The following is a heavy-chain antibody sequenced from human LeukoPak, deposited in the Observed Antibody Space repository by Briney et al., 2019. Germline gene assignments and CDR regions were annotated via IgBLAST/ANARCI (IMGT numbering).Heavy chain of an antibody. J-gene: IGHJ4*02. V-gene: IGHV3-48*02. Sequence: GGSLRLSCAASGFTFSSYSMSWVRQAPGKGLQWVSYISSSSSAMYYADSMKGRFTISRDNAKNSLYLQMNNLRDEDTAVYYCARGSGNSFDYWGQGALVTVSS. CDR3: ARGSGNSFDY. CDR1: GFTFSSYS. D-gene: IGHD3-10*01. CDR2: ISSSSSAM.